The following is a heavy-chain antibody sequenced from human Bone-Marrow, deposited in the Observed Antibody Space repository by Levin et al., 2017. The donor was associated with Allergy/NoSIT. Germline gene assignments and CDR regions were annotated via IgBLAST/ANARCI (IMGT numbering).Heavy chain of an antibody. J-gene: IGHJ4*02. CDR1: AYTFANYA. CDR2: FNTRDGST. D-gene: IGHD2-15*01. Sequence: SCTASAYTFANYAVHWVRQAPPPPPHPVASFNTRDGSTRYSQKFLGRITITSERSANTVYMDLSSLTSEDTALYYCASGDCSSGSCSYFDYWGQGTLVSVSS. CDR3: ASGDCSSGSCSYFDY. V-gene: IGHV1-3*04.